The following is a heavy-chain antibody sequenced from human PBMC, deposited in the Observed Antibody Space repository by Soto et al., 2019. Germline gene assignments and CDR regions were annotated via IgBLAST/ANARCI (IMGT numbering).Heavy chain of an antibody. Sequence: LRLSCAASGFSFRRYGMHWVRQAPGKGLEWVAVISYDGRDKYYADSLKGRLTISRDNSYNTLYLQMNSLRREDTAVYYCAKVTSDRGYYYFAMDVWGQGTTVTVSS. J-gene: IGHJ6*02. CDR2: ISYDGRDK. CDR1: GFSFRRYG. CDR3: AKVTSDRGYYYFAMDV. V-gene: IGHV3-30*18.